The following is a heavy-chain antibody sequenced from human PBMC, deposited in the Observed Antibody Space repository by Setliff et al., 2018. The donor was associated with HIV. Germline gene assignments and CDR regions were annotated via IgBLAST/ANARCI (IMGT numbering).Heavy chain of an antibody. Sequence: SETLSLTCTVSGDSISTYCWIWIRQPPGKGLEWIGNIYTSGSTNYNPSLKSRVTISVDTSKNQFSLKLSSVTAADTAVYYCARVYLAMVRGAGGSYFDSWGQGTLVTVSS. D-gene: IGHD3-10*01. CDR3: ARVYLAMVRGAGGSYFDS. CDR1: GDSISTYC. V-gene: IGHV4-4*09. CDR2: IYTSGST. J-gene: IGHJ4*02.